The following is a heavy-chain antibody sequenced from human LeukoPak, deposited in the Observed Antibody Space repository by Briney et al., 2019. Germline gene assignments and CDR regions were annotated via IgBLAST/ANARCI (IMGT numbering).Heavy chain of an antibody. Sequence: KAGGSLRLSCEASGFTFNAFTMNWVRQAPGKGLEWLSSITGSGYYIYYADSVKGRFAISRDNDKNSVYLQMNNLRDEDTAVYYCTRSVLPAAAWFDPWGQGTLVTVSS. CDR2: ITGSGYYI. V-gene: IGHV3-21*01. CDR1: GFTFNAFT. D-gene: IGHD2-2*01. CDR3: TRSVLPAAAWFDP. J-gene: IGHJ5*02.